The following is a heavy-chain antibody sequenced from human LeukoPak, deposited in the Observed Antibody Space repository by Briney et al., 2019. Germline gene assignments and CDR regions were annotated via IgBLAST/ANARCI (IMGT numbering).Heavy chain of an antibody. Sequence: ASVKVYCKASGYTFTGYYMHWVRQAPGQGLEWMGWINPNSGGTNYAQKFQGRVTMTRDTSISTAYMELSRLRSDDTAVYYCARGPLIRMGGGGYYYFDYWGQGTLVTVSS. J-gene: IGHJ4*02. CDR2: INPNSGGT. V-gene: IGHV1-2*02. D-gene: IGHD5-24*01. CDR1: GYTFTGYY. CDR3: ARGPLIRMGGGGYYYFDY.